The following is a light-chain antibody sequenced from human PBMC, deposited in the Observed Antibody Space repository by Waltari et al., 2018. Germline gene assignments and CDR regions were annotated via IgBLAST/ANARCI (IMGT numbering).Light chain of an antibody. CDR3: QSYDSNLSGSGV. J-gene: IGLJ1*01. V-gene: IGLV1-40*01. CDR2: GNN. CDR1: SSNIGAGFD. Sequence: QSVLTQPPPVSGAPGQRVTISCTGSSSNIGAGFDVHWYQQLPGAAPKLLIFGNNNRPSGVPDRFSGSKSGTSASLAITGLQAEDEADYYCQSYDSNLSGSGVFGTGTKVTVL.